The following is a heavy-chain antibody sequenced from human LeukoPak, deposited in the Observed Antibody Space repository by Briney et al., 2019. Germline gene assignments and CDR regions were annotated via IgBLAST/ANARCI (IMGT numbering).Heavy chain of an antibody. D-gene: IGHD3-9*01. CDR3: ARVGDYDILTGFDY. Sequence: GGSLRLSCAASGFSFSSYWMSWVRQAPGKGLEGVANIKQDGREKYYVDSVKGRFTISRDNAKTPLYLQMNSLRAEDTAVYYCARVGDYDILTGFDYWGQGTLVTVSS. V-gene: IGHV3-7*01. CDR1: GFSFSSYW. CDR2: IKQDGREK. J-gene: IGHJ4*02.